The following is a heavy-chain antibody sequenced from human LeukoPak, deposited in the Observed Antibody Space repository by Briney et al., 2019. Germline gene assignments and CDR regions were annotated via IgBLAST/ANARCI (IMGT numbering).Heavy chain of an antibody. V-gene: IGHV1-2*02. CDR2: INPNSGGT. CDR1: GYTFTGYY. Sequence: ASVKVSCKASGYTFTGYYMHWVRQAPGQGLEWMGWINPNSGGTNYAQKFQGRVTMTRDTSISTAYMELSRLRSDDTAVYYCARDFRSGEPYGMDVWGQGTLVTVPS. D-gene: IGHD3-3*01. J-gene: IGHJ6*02. CDR3: ARDFRSGEPYGMDV.